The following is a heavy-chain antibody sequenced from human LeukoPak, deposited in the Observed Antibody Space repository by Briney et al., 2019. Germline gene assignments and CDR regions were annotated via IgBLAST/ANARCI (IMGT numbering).Heavy chain of an antibody. D-gene: IGHD6-13*01. CDR2: IYYSGST. J-gene: IGHJ4*02. CDR3: ARHRRAAAVLDY. V-gene: IGHV4-39*01. Sequence: SETLSLTCTVSGGSISSSSYYWGWIRQPPGKGLEWIGSIYYSGSTYYNPSLKSRVTISVDTSKNQFSLKLSSVTAADTAVYYCARHRRAAAVLDYWGQGTLVTVSS. CDR1: GGSISSSSYY.